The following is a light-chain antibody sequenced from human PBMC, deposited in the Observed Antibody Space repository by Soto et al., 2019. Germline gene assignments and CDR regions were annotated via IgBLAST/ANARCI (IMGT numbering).Light chain of an antibody. CDR2: DNG. Sequence: QSVLTQPPSVSVAPGQKVTISCSGSSSNIGNNYVSWYQQLPGAAPKLLIYDNGKRPSGIPDRFSGSKSATSAALGITGLQTGDEADYYCGTWDNSLSAVVFGGGTKVTVL. J-gene: IGLJ2*01. V-gene: IGLV1-51*01. CDR1: SSNIGNNY. CDR3: GTWDNSLSAVV.